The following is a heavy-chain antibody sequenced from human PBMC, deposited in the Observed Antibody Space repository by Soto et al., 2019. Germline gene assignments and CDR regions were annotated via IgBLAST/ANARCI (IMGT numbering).Heavy chain of an antibody. J-gene: IGHJ4*02. D-gene: IGHD1-26*01. CDR3: ARAPIE. V-gene: IGHV4-4*02. Sequence: SETLSLTCTVSGGSITSSNWWSWVRQPPGKALEWIGEVYHSGTAKYNPSLKSRVTISVDTSKNQFSLKLSSVTAADTAVYYCARAPIEWGQGTLVTVSS. CDR2: VYHSGTA. CDR1: GGSITSSNW.